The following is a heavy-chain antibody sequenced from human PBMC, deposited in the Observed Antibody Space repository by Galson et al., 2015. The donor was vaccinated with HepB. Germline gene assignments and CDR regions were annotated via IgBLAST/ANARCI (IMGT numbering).Heavy chain of an antibody. CDR1: GFTFSSYA. CDR2: ISYDGSNK. V-gene: IGHV3-30-3*01. D-gene: IGHD3-22*01. J-gene: IGHJ4*02. CDR3: ARNYDLDY. Sequence: SLRLSCAASGFTFSSYAMHWVRQAPGKGLEWVAVISYDGSNKYYADSVKGRFTISRDNSKNTLYLQMNSLRAEDTAVYYCARNYDLDYWGQGTLVTVSS.